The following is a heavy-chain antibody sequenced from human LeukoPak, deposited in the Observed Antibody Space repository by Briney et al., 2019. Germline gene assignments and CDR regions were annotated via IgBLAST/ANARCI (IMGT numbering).Heavy chain of an antibody. D-gene: IGHD3-22*01. CDR2: IYYSGST. CDR1: GGSISSYY. CDR3: ARDRYYYDSSGYYSRGFDY. J-gene: IGHJ4*02. Sequence: SETLSLTCTVSGGSISSYYWSWIRQPPGKGLEWIGYIYYSGSTNYNPSLKSRVTISVDTSKNQFSLKLSPVTAADTAVYYCARDRYYYDSSGYYSRGFDYWGQGTLVTVSS. V-gene: IGHV4-59*01.